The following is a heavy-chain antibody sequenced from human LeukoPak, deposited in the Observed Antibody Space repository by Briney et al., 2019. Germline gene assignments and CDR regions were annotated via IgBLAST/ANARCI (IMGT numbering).Heavy chain of an antibody. Sequence: GESLKISCKASGYSFTDYWIGWVRQMPGKGLEWMGIVYPGNPDTGYSPSLQGQVTISVDKSITTAYLQWSSLKASDTAMYYCASPQAAYCGGDCYSPWGQGTKVTVSS. V-gene: IGHV5-51*01. D-gene: IGHD2-21*02. J-gene: IGHJ3*01. CDR2: VYPGNPDT. CDR3: ASPQAAYCGGDCYSP. CDR1: GYSFTDYW.